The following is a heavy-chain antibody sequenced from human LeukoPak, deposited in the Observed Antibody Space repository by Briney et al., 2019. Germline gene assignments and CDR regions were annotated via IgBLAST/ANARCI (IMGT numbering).Heavy chain of an antibody. CDR1: GFTFSSYE. V-gene: IGHV3-21*01. CDR3: ARASGGGYTFDY. Sequence: GGSLRLSCAASGFTFSSYEMNWVRQAPGKGLEWVSSISSSSSYIYYADSVKGRFTISRDNAKNSLYLQMNSLRAEDTAVYYCARASGGGYTFDYWGQGTLVTVSS. CDR2: ISSSSSYI. D-gene: IGHD5-12*01. J-gene: IGHJ4*02.